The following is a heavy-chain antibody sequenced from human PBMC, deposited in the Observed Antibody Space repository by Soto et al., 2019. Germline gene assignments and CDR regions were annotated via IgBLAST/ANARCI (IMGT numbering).Heavy chain of an antibody. D-gene: IGHD1-7*01. Sequence: QVQLVESGGGVVQPGRSLRLSCAASGFTFSSYGIHWVRQAPGKGLGWVAVISYDGSNKYYADSVKGRFTISRDNSKNTLYLQMNSLRPEDTAVYYCAKGLELLFGWYFDLWGRGTLVTVSS. J-gene: IGHJ2*01. V-gene: IGHV3-30*18. CDR3: AKGLELLFGWYFDL. CDR1: GFTFSSYG. CDR2: ISYDGSNK.